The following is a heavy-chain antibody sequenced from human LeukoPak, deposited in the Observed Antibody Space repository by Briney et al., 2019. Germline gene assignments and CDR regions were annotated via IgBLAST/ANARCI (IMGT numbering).Heavy chain of an antibody. CDR3: ARSTYYDFWSGYLFDY. D-gene: IGHD3-3*01. CDR1: GYTFTSYG. V-gene: IGHV1-18*01. Sequence: AXVKVSCKASGYTFTSYGISWVRQAPGQGVEGMGWISAYNGNTNYAQKLQGRVTMTTDTSTSTAYMELRSLRSDDAAVYYCARSTYYDFWSGYLFDYWGQGTLVTVSS. CDR2: ISAYNGNT. J-gene: IGHJ4*02.